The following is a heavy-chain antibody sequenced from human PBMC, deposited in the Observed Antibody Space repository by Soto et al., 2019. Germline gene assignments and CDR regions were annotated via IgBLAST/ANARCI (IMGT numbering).Heavy chain of an antibody. CDR3: ARDAQIGHGYSVYHTY. CDR2: INPSGGST. J-gene: IGHJ4*02. CDR1: GYTFASYY. V-gene: IGHV1-46*01. D-gene: IGHD5-12*01. Sequence: ASVKVSCKASGYTFASYYIHWVRQAPGQGLEWVGLINPSGGSTTYAPKFQGRVTMTRDTSTSTVYMELNSLRSEDTAVYFCARDAQIGHGYSVYHTYWGQGTLVTVSS.